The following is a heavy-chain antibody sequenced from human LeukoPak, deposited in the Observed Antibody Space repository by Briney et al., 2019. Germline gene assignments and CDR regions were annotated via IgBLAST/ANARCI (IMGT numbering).Heavy chain of an antibody. J-gene: IGHJ6*03. CDR2: INHSGST. D-gene: IGHD6-6*01. CDR3: ARLDRYSSSSNYYYYMDV. V-gene: IGHV4-34*01. CDR1: GGSFSGYY. Sequence: SETLSLTCAVYGGSFSGYYWSWIRQPPGKGLEWIGEINHSGSTNYNPSLKSRVTISVDTSKNQFSLKLSSVTTADTAVYYCARLDRYSSSSNYYYYMDVWGKGTTVTVSS.